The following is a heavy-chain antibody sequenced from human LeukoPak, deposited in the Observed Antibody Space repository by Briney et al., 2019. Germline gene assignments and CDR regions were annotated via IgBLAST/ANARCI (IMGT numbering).Heavy chain of an antibody. D-gene: IGHD3-3*01. J-gene: IGHJ2*01. CDR3: ARDGAYYDFWSGYPEGWYFDL. Sequence: SETLSLTCTVSGGSISSYYWSWIRQPAGKGLEWIGRIYTSGSTNYNPSLKSRVTMSVDTSKNQFSLKLSSVTAADTAVYYCARDGAYYDFWSGYPEGWYFDLWGRGTLVTVSS. V-gene: IGHV4-4*07. CDR2: IYTSGST. CDR1: GGSISSYY.